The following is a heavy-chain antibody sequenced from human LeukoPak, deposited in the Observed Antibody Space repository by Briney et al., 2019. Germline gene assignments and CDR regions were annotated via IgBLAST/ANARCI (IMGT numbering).Heavy chain of an antibody. Sequence: GGSLRLSCAASGFTFSDYYMSWIRQAPGKGLEWVSYISSSGSTIYYADSVKGRFTISRDNAKNSLYLQMNSLRAEDTAVYYCARAAPDYDFWSGYSTYFDYWGQGTLVTVSS. CDR2: ISSSGSTI. D-gene: IGHD3-3*01. J-gene: IGHJ4*02. CDR1: GFTFSDYY. V-gene: IGHV3-11*04. CDR3: ARAAPDYDFWSGYSTYFDY.